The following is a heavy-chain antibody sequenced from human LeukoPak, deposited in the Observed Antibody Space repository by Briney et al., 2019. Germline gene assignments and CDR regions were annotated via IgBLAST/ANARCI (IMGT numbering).Heavy chain of an antibody. CDR1: GGSISSHY. V-gene: IGHV4-59*11. D-gene: IGHD3-10*01. CDR2: IYYSGST. CDR3: ARALYYYYYYYMDV. Sequence: SETLSLTCTVSGGSISSHYWSWIRQPPGKGLEWIGYIYYSGSTNYNPSLKSRVTISVDTSKNQFSLKLSSVTAADTAVYYCARALYYYYYYYMDVWGKGTPVTVSS. J-gene: IGHJ6*03.